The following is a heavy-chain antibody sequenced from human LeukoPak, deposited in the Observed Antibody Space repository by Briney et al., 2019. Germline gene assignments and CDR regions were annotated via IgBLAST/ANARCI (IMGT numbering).Heavy chain of an antibody. J-gene: IGHJ3*02. Sequence: RGGSLSLSCAASGFTFSSYEMNWVRQAPGKGLEWVSYISSSGSTIYYADSVKGRFTISRDNAKNSMYLQMNSLRAEDTDVYYCAREVYYDFWSGYSGAFDIWGQGTMVTVSS. CDR2: ISSSGSTI. D-gene: IGHD3-3*01. V-gene: IGHV3-48*03. CDR3: AREVYYDFWSGYSGAFDI. CDR1: GFTFSSYE.